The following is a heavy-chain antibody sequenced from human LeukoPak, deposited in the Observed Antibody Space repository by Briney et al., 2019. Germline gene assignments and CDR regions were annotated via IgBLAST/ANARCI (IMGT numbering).Heavy chain of an antibody. J-gene: IGHJ6*03. D-gene: IGHD6-6*01. Sequence: LGGSLRLSCAASGFTFSDYYMSWLRQAPGKGLEWVSYISSSCSTIYYADSVKGRFTISRDNAKNSLYLQMNSLRAEDTAVYYCARELIAARPPVDYYYYYMDVWGKGTTVTVSS. CDR2: ISSSCSTI. V-gene: IGHV3-11*01. CDR3: ARELIAARPPVDYYYYYMDV. CDR1: GFTFSDYY.